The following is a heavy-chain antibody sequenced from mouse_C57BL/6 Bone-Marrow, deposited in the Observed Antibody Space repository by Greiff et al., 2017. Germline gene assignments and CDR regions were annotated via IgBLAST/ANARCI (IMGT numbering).Heavy chain of an antibody. CDR3: ARSLLYSSEGWFAY. J-gene: IGHJ3*01. CDR1: GYTFTSYW. CDR2: IYPSDSET. D-gene: IGHD2-12*01. V-gene: IGHV1-61*01. Sequence: VQLQQPGAELVRPGSSVKLSCKASGYTFTSYWMDWVKQRPGQGLEWIGNIYPSDSETHYNQKIKDKATLTVDKSSSTAYMQLSSLTTEDSAVYYCARSLLYSSEGWFAYWGQGTLVTVSA.